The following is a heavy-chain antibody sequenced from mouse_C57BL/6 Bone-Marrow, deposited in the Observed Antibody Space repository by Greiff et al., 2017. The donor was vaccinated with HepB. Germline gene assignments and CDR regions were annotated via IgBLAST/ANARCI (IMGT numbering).Heavy chain of an antibody. J-gene: IGHJ1*03. Sequence: DVMLVESGGGLVQPGGSLKLSCAASGFTFSDYYMYWVRQTPEKRLEWVAYISNGGGSTYYPDTVKGRFTISRDNAKNTLYLQMSRLKSEDTAMYYCARQSSSWYFDVGGTGTTVTVSS. CDR1: GFTFSDYY. CDR2: ISNGGGST. V-gene: IGHV5-12*01. D-gene: IGHD1-1*01. CDR3: ARQSSSWYFDV.